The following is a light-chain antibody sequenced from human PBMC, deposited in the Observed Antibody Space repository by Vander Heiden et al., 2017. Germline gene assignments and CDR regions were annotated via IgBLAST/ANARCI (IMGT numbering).Light chain of an antibody. CDR3: QQRDSSPYT. J-gene: IGKJ2*01. CDR2: AAS. V-gene: IGKV1-39*01. CDR1: QSISSY. Sequence: DIQMTQSPSSLSASVGDRVTITCRASQSISSYFNWYQQKAGKAPKLLIYAASSLQSGVPSRFSGSGSGTDFTLTISRLQPEDFATYYCQQRDSSPYTFGQGTKMEIK.